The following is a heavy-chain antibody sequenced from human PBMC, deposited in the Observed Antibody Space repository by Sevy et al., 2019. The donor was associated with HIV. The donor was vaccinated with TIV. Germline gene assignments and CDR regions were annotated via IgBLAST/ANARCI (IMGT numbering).Heavy chain of an antibody. CDR3: ARDSGYYDSRKAFDY. CDR2: ISSSSAYI. J-gene: IGHJ4*02. CDR1: GFTFSPYI. V-gene: IGHV3-21*01. D-gene: IGHD3-22*01. Sequence: GESLKISCAASGFTFSPYIINWVRQAPGKGLEWVSSISSSSAYIYYADSVKGRFAISRDNAKNSVYLQMNSLRAEDTAVYFCARDSGYYDSRKAFDYWGQGTLVTVSS.